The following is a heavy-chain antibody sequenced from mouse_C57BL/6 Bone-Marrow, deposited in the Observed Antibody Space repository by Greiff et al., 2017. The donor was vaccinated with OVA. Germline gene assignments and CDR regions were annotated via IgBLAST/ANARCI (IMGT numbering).Heavy chain of an antibody. V-gene: IGHV1-11*01. CDR2: IHPASGDT. Sequence: QVQLKESGAELASPGASVTLSCKASGYTFTDYIMNWVKKRPGQGLEWIGRIHPASGDTNYNQKFKGKATFSVDRSSSTVYMVLNSLTSEDSAVYYCEDSPFAYWGQGTLVTVSA. J-gene: IGHJ3*01. CDR1: GYTFTDYI. CDR3: EDSPFAY.